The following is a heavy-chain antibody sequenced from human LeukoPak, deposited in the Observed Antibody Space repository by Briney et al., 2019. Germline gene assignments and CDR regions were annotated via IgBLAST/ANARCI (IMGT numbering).Heavy chain of an antibody. CDR1: GITFSSFG. J-gene: IGHJ4*02. CDR2: ISYDGNNK. Sequence: GGSLRLSCAASGITFSSFGMHWARQAPGKGLEWLAIISYDGNNKYYADSVKGRFTISRGNSKNTVYLQMNSLRAEDTAVYYCAKDRYYYGSGTYPLDYWGQGTLVTVSS. D-gene: IGHD3-10*01. V-gene: IGHV3-30*18. CDR3: AKDRYYYGSGTYPLDY.